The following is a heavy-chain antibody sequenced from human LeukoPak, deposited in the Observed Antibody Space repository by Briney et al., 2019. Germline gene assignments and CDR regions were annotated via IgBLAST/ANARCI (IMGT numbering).Heavy chain of an antibody. J-gene: IGHJ4*02. CDR3: ARLGVGATYYFDY. V-gene: IGHV4-34*01. CDR1: GGSFSGYY. Sequence: SETLSLTCAVYGGSFSGYYWSWIRQPPGKGLEWIGEINHSGTTNYNPSLKSRVTMSVDTSKNQFSLKLTSVTAADTAVYYCARLGVGATYYFDYWGQGTLVTVSS. D-gene: IGHD1-26*01. CDR2: INHSGTT.